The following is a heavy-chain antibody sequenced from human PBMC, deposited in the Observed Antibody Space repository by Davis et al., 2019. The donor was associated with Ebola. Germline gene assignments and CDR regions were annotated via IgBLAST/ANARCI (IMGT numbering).Heavy chain of an antibody. CDR3: AGQSRGYSSGWYGGNYYGMDV. D-gene: IGHD6-19*01. CDR1: GFTFSSHG. J-gene: IGHJ6*02. Sequence: GGSLRLSCAASGFTFSSHGMHWVRQAPGKGLEWEAVISYDGSNKYYADSVKGRFTISRDNSKNTLYLQMNSLRAEDTAVYYCAGQSRGYSSGWYGGNYYGMDVWGQGTTVTVSS. V-gene: IGHV3-30*03. CDR2: ISYDGSNK.